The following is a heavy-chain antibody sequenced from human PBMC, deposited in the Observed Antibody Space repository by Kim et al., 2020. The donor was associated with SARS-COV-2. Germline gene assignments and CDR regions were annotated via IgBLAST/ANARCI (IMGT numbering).Heavy chain of an antibody. D-gene: IGHD2-15*01. CDR1: GGSISSSSYY. CDR3: ARRNHSGGFDY. Sequence: SETLSLTCTVSGGSISSSSYYWGWIRQPPGKGLEWIGSIYYSGSTYYNPSLKSRVTISVDTSKNQFSLKLSSVNAADTAVYYCARRNHSGGFDYWGQGTLVTVSS. CDR2: IYYSGST. J-gene: IGHJ4*02. V-gene: IGHV4-39*01.